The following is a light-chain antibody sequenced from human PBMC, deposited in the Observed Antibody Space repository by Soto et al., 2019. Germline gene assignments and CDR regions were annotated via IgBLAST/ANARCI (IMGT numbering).Light chain of an antibody. Sequence: QSVLTQPPSASGTPGQRVTISCSGSSSNIGSNYVCWYQHLPGTAPKLLIYSNNQRPSGVPDRFSVSKSGTSASLAISGLRSEDEAEYYCATWDDSLSGHYVFGTGTKLTVL. J-gene: IGLJ1*01. CDR2: SNN. V-gene: IGLV1-47*02. CDR1: SSNIGSNY. CDR3: ATWDDSLSGHYV.